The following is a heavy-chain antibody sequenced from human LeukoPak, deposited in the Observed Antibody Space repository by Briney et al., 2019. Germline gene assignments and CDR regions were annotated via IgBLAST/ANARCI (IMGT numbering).Heavy chain of an antibody. J-gene: IGHJ6*03. CDR3: ARVRFYYYYMDV. V-gene: IGHV4-59*01. CDR1: GGSISSYY. CDR2: IYYSGST. Sequence: SETLSLTCTVSGGSISSYYWSWIRQPSGKGLEWIGYIYYSGSTNYNPSLKSRVTISVDTSKNQFSLKLSSVTAADTAVYYCARVRFYYYYMDVWGKGTTVTV.